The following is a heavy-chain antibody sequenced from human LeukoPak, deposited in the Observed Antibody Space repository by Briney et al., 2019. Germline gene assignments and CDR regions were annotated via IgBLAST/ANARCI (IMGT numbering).Heavy chain of an antibody. V-gene: IGHV1-2*02. J-gene: IGHJ4*02. CDR3: ARVKPGYNDAYDY. Sequence: PVKVSCKASGYTFTRYYMHWVRQAPGQGLEWMGWINPNSDDTNYAQKFQGRVTMTRDTSISTAYMELSGLRSDDTALYYCARVKPGYNDAYDYWGERTLVTVSS. CDR1: GYTFTRYY. D-gene: IGHD5-18*01. CDR2: INPNSDDT.